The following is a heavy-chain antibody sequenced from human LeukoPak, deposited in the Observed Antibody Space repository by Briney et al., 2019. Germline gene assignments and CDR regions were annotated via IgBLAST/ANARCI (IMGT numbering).Heavy chain of an antibody. V-gene: IGHV1-69*04. D-gene: IGHD3-10*01. CDR3: ARVADYYGSGSYYPRDYFDY. CDR2: IIPILGIA. CDR1: GGTFSSYA. J-gene: IGHJ4*02. Sequence: ASVKVSCKASGGTFSSYAISWVRQAPGQGLEWMGRIIPILGIANYAQKFQGRVTITADKSTSTAYMELSSLRSEDTAVYYCARVADYYGSGSYYPRDYFDYWGQGTLVTVSS.